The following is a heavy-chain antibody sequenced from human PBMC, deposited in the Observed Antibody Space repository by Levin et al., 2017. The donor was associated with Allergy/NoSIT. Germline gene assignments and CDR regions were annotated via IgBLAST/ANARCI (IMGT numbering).Heavy chain of an antibody. CDR1: GYTLSDYY. Sequence: GASVKVSCKPSGYTLSDYYMHWVRQAPGQGLEWMGWITSNSGGTKYAQKFQGRVTMTRDTSISTAYMELTRLRSDDTAIYYCAREGGSGSGDYYFDYWGQGTLVTVSS. J-gene: IGHJ4*02. D-gene: IGHD3-10*01. CDR2: ITSNSGGT. V-gene: IGHV1-2*02. CDR3: AREGGSGSGDYYFDY.